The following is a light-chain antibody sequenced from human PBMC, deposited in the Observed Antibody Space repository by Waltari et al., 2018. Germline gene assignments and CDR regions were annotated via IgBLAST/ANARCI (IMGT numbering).Light chain of an antibody. CDR2: GAS. J-gene: IGKJ2*01. CDR3: QHSYSPPYT. Sequence: DVQMTQSPSSLSASVGDRVTITCRASQSISSYLNWYQQKPGKTPKLLIYGASSLQSGVPSRFSGSGSGADFTLIISSLQPEDFASYYCQHSYSPPYTFGQGTKLDIK. CDR1: QSISSY. V-gene: IGKV1-39*01.